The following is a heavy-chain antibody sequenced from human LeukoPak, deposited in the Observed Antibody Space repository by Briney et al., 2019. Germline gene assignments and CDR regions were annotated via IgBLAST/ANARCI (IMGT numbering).Heavy chain of an antibody. CDR2: INSDGSST. D-gene: IGHD2-8*01. V-gene: IGHV3-74*01. CDR3: ARVNGLYYYGMDV. J-gene: IGHJ6*02. Sequence: GGSLRLSCAASGFTFSSYWMHWVRQAPGKGLVWVSRINSDGSSTSYADSVKGRFTISGDNAKNTLYLQMNSLRAEDTAVYYCARVNGLYYYGMDVWGQGTTVTVSS. CDR1: GFTFSSYW.